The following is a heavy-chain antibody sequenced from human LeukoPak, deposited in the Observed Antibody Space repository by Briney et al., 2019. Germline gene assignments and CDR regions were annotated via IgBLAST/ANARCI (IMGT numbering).Heavy chain of an antibody. D-gene: IGHD6-13*01. J-gene: IGHJ6*02. CDR3: ARDSEGSSWYFGDPPRYGMDV. Sequence: ASVKVSCKASGYTFTGYYMHWVRQAPGQGLEWMGWINPNSGGTNYAQKFQGRVTMTRDTSISTAYMELSRLRSDDTAVYYCARDSEGSSWYFGDPPRYGMDVWGQGTTVTVSS. CDR1: GYTFTGYY. V-gene: IGHV1-2*02. CDR2: INPNSGGT.